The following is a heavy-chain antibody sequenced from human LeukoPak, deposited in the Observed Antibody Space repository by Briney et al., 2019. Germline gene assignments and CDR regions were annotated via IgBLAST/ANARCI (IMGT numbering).Heavy chain of an antibody. CDR3: AVPGYFTSGSHPQPSGFDY. D-gene: IGHD3-10*01. CDR2: INPNSGDT. V-gene: IGHV1-2*02. Sequence: GASVKVSCKASGYTFTGYYIHWVRQAPGRGLEWMGWINPNSGDTNYAQQFQGRVTMTRDTSISTTYMELSRLISDDRAVYYCAVPGYFTSGSHPQPSGFDYWGQGTLVTVSS. CDR1: GYTFTGYY. J-gene: IGHJ4*02.